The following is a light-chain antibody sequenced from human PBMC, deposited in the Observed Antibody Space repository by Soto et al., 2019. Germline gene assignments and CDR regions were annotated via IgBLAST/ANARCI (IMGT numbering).Light chain of an antibody. J-gene: IGLJ1*01. Sequence: QSALTQPRSVSGSPGQSVTISCTGTSSDVGGYNYVSWYQQYSGKAPKVMIYDVSKRPSGVPDRFSGSKSGNTASLTISGLQAEDEADYYCNSYAGTSYVFGTGTKLTVL. V-gene: IGLV2-11*01. CDR2: DVS. CDR3: NSYAGTSYV. CDR1: SSDVGGYNY.